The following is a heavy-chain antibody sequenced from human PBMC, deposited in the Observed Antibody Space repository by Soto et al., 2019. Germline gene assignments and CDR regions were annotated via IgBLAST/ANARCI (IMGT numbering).Heavy chain of an antibody. CDR3: AKWSYLDY. J-gene: IGHJ4*02. Sequence: GGSLRLSCTTSGFSFASFAMTWVRQAPGKGLEWVATISGSDGKTYYADSVKGRFSIARDTSRNTLYLQMNSLRADDTAIYYCAKWSYLDYWGQGTRVTVSS. CDR1: GFSFASFA. D-gene: IGHD3-3*01. CDR2: ISGSDGKT. V-gene: IGHV3-23*01.